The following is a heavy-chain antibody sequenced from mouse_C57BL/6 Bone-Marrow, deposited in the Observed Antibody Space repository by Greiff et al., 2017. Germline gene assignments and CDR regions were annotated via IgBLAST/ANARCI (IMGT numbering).Heavy chain of an antibody. D-gene: IGHD3-2*02. V-gene: IGHV1-69*01. CDR3: ARGSGLPWFAY. Sequence: QVQLQQPGAELVMPGASVKLSCKASGYTFTSYWMHWVKQRPGQGLEWIGEIDPSDSYTNYNQKFKGKSTLTVDKSSSTAYMQLSSLTSEDSAVYYCARGSGLPWFAYGGQGTLVTVSA. J-gene: IGHJ3*01. CDR2: IDPSDSYT. CDR1: GYTFTSYW.